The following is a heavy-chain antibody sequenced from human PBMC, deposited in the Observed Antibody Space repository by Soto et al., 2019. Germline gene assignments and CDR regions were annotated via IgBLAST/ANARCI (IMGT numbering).Heavy chain of an antibody. Sequence: LSLTCAVYGGSVNGYYWNWIRQPPGKGLEWIGEINHTGGTHYNPPLKSRVTMSVDTSKNQFSLRLSSVTAADTAIYYCATRITVFGLLIPPFDPWGQGTQVTVS. CDR3: ATRITVFGLLIPPFDP. D-gene: IGHD1-20*01. CDR1: GGSVNGYY. J-gene: IGHJ5*02. CDR2: INHTGGT. V-gene: IGHV4-34*01.